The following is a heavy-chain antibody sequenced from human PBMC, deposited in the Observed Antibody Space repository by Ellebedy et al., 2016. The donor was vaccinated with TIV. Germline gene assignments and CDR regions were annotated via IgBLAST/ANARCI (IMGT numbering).Heavy chain of an antibody. Sequence: PGGSLRLSCAASGFTFSIYAMGWVRRTPGKGLEWLGVIAHDGSVAYYRESVKGRFTLSRDNSKLTVYLQLNSLRPDDTAVYHCAKEPQKYASPWYFDLWGRGTLVTVSS. V-gene: IGHV3-30*18. CDR1: GFTFSIYA. CDR2: IAHDGSVA. CDR3: AKEPQKYASPWYFDL. J-gene: IGHJ2*01. D-gene: IGHD2-2*01.